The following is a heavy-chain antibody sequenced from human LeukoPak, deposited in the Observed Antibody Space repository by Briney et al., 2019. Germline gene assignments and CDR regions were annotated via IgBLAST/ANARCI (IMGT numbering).Heavy chain of an antibody. CDR2: ISSDSKSI. D-gene: IGHD4-17*01. CDR3: TRGSYGDYGY. V-gene: IGHV3-21*01. J-gene: IGHJ4*02. Sequence: GGSLRLSCAASGFTFSSYTMNWVRQAPGKGLEWVSSISSDSKSIYYADSVKGRFIISRDNAKNSLFLQMDSLRAEDTALYYCTRGSYGDYGYWGQGTLVTVSS. CDR1: GFTFSSYT.